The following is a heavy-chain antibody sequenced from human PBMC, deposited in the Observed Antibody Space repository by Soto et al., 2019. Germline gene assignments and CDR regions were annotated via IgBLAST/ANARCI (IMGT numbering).Heavy chain of an antibody. Sequence: GGSLRLSCAVSGFTFSSYEMNWVRQAPGKGLEWVSYISSSGSTIYYADSVKGRFTISRDNAKNSLYLQMNSLRVEDTAVYYCAREDGYTDFDYWGQGTLVAVSS. D-gene: IGHD5-12*01. CDR1: GFTFSSYE. CDR2: ISSSGSTI. CDR3: AREDGYTDFDY. V-gene: IGHV3-48*03. J-gene: IGHJ4*02.